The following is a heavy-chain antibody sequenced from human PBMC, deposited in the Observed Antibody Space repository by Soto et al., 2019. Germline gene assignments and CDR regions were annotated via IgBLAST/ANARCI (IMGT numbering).Heavy chain of an antibody. J-gene: IGHJ4*02. D-gene: IGHD6-19*01. CDR1: GFTFTSSA. CDR3: ARDKRQWLAYYFDY. V-gene: IGHV1-58*01. Sequence: SVKVSCKASGFTFTSSAVQWVRQARGQRLEWIGWIVVGSGNTNYAQKFQERVTITRDMSTSTAYMELSSLRSEDTAVYYCARDKRQWLAYYFDYWGQGTLVTVSS. CDR2: IVVGSGNT.